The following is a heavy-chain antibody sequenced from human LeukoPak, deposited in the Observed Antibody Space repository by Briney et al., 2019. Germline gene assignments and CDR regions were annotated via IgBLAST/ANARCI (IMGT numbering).Heavy chain of an antibody. CDR1: GFTFSSYE. CDR3: ARLYYYDSSGWGAFDI. J-gene: IGHJ3*02. V-gene: IGHV3-48*03. D-gene: IGHD3-22*01. Sequence: PGGSLRLSCAASGFTFSSYEMNWVRQAPGKGLEWVSYINSSGSTIYYADSVKGRFTISRDNAKNSLYLQMNSLRAEDTAVYYCARLYYYDSSGWGAFDIWGQGTMVTVSS. CDR2: INSSGSTI.